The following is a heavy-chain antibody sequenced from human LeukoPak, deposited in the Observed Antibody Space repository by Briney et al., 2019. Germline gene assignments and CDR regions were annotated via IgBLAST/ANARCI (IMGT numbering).Heavy chain of an antibody. D-gene: IGHD4/OR15-4a*01. J-gene: IGHJ6*02. V-gene: IGHV4-59*01. CDR1: GASISSYY. Sequence: SETLSLTCTVSGASISSYYWSWIRQPPGKGLEWIGYIYYSGSTNYNPSLKSRVTISVDTSKNQFSLKLSSVTAADTAVYYCARPRVPYGMDVWGQGTTVTVSS. CDR3: ARPRVPYGMDV. CDR2: IYYSGST.